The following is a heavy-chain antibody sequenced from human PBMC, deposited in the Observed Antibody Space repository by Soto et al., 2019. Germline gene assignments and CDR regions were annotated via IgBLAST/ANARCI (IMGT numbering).Heavy chain of an antibody. Sequence: GESLKISCAASGFTFSSYAMSWVRQAPGKGLEWVSAISGSGGSTYYADSVKGRFTISRDNSKNTLYLQMNSLRAEDTAVYYCAKGTYDSSGYYYSDDAFDIWGQGTMVTVSS. V-gene: IGHV3-23*01. J-gene: IGHJ3*02. CDR3: AKGTYDSSGYYYSDDAFDI. D-gene: IGHD3-22*01. CDR1: GFTFSSYA. CDR2: ISGSGGST.